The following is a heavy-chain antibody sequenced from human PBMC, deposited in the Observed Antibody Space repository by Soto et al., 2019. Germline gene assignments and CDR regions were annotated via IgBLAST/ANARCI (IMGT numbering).Heavy chain of an antibody. CDR1: GFTFTSYW. Sequence: PGESLKISCKGSGFTFTSYWIAWVRQMPGKGLEWIGIIYPGDSDSSYSPSFQGQVTISADKSINTAYLHWSSLRASDTHIYYCAKHDRDCSTTTCSNFEDCGHGTLLTASS. D-gene: IGHD2-2*01. CDR3: AKHDRDCSTTTCSNFED. J-gene: IGHJ4*01. CDR2: IYPGDSDS. V-gene: IGHV5-51*01.